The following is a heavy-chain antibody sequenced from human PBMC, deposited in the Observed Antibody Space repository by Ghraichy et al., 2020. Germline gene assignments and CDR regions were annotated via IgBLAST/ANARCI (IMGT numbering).Heavy chain of an antibody. CDR3: ARDYYYYDSGGYEDTFDI. V-gene: IGHV1-18*04. Sequence: ASVKVSCKASGYTFTTYGISWVRQAPGQGLEWVGWISGKDGETNYAQKLRGRVTMTTDTSTTTVYMELRSLRSDDTAVYHCARDYYYYDSGGYEDTFDIWGQGTMVTVAS. CDR1: GYTFTTYG. J-gene: IGHJ3*02. D-gene: IGHD3-22*01. CDR2: ISGKDGET.